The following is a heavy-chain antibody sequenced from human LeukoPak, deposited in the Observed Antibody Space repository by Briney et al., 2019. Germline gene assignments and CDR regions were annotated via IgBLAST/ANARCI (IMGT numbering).Heavy chain of an antibody. CDR3: ARAAMHDS. J-gene: IGHJ4*02. Sequence: ASVKVSCKASGYTFTNYGINWVRQAPGRGPEWMGWITTYDGNTNYAQSLQGRATVTTDTSTSTAYMELRSLRSDDTAVYYCARAAMHDSWGQGTLVTVSS. CDR1: GYTFTNYG. CDR2: ITTYDGNT. V-gene: IGHV1-18*01.